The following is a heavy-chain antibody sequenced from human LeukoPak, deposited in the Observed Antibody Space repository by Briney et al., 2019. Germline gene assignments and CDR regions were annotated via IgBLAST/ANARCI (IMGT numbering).Heavy chain of an antibody. CDR1: GGSISSSSYY. V-gene: IGHV4-39*07. D-gene: IGHD2/OR15-2a*01. CDR3: ARVISSDAFDI. J-gene: IGHJ3*02. CDR2: IYHSGST. Sequence: PSETLSLTCTVSGGSISSSSYYWGWIRQPPGKGLEWIGSIYHSGSTYYNPSLKSRVTISVDTSKNQFSLKLSSVTAADTAVYYCARVISSDAFDIWGQGTMVTVSS.